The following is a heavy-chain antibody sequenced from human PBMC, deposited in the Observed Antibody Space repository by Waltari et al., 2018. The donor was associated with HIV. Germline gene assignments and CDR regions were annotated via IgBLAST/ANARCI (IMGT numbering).Heavy chain of an antibody. Sequence: QVQLVQSGAEVKKPGSSVKVSCKASGGTFSSYTISWVRQAPGQGLEWMGRIIPSLGIANYAQKFQGRVTITADKSTSTAYMELSSLRSEDTAVYYCAGDTYYYDSSGYSGYYGMDVWGQGTTVTVSS. CDR3: AGDTYYYDSSGYSGYYGMDV. CDR1: GGTFSSYT. V-gene: IGHV1-69*02. CDR2: IIPSLGIA. J-gene: IGHJ6*02. D-gene: IGHD3-22*01.